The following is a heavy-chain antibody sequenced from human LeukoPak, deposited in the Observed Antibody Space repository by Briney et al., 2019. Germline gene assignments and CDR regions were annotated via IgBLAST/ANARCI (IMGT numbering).Heavy chain of an antibody. D-gene: IGHD3-10*01. CDR1: GGSISSGGYY. CDR3: ARVGDYYGSGSYYVDY. V-gene: IGHV4-31*03. CDR2: IYYSGST. J-gene: IGHJ4*02. Sequence: SETLSVTCTVSGGSISSGGYYWSWIRQHPGKGLEWIGYIYYSGSTYYNPSLKSRVTISVDTSKNQFSLKLSSVTAADTAVYYCARVGDYYGSGSYYVDYWGQGTLVTVSS.